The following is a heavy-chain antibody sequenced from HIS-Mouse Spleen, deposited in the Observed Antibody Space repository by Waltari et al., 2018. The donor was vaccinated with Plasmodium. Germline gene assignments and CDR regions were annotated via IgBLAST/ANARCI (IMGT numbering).Heavy chain of an antibody. J-gene: IGHJ4*02. Sequence: QLQLQESGPGLVKPSETLSLTCTVSGGSISSSSYCWGWIRQPPGKGLEWIGSIYYSGSTYYNPSLKSRVTIAVDTSKNQFSLKLSSVTAADTAVYYGARRGGSYYYFDYWGQGTLVTVSS. CDR2: IYYSGST. V-gene: IGHV4-39*01. D-gene: IGHD1-26*01. CDR1: GGSISSSSYC. CDR3: ARRGGSYYYFDY.